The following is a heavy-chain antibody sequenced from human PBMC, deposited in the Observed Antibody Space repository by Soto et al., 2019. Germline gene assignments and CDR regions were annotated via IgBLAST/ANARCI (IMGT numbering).Heavy chain of an antibody. Sequence: PGESLKISCKGSGYSFTSYWISWVRQMPGKGLEWMGRIDPSDSYTNYSPSFQGHVTISADKSISTAYLQWSSLKASDTAMYCCAREGDSYGLFRGGWFDPWGQGTLVTVSS. J-gene: IGHJ5*02. CDR3: AREGDSYGLFRGGWFDP. V-gene: IGHV5-10-1*01. D-gene: IGHD5-18*01. CDR1: GYSFTSYW. CDR2: IDPSDSYT.